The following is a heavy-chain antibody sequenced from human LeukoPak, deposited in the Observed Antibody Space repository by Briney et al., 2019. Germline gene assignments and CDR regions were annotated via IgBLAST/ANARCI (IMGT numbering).Heavy chain of an antibody. Sequence: GGSLRLSCAASGFTFSSYSMNWVRQAPGKGLEWVSYISSSSNTIYYADSVKGRFTISRDNAKNSLYLQMRSLRDEDTAVYYCASNDKGSGSYSYFDYWGQGTLVTVSS. CDR3: ASNDKGSGSYSYFDY. J-gene: IGHJ4*02. V-gene: IGHV3-48*02. CDR1: GFTFSSYS. CDR2: ISSSSNTI. D-gene: IGHD3-10*01.